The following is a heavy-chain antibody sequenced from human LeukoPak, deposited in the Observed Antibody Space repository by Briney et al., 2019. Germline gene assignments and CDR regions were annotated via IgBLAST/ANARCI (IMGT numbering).Heavy chain of an antibody. J-gene: IGHJ4*02. Sequence: GGSLRLSCAASGFTFSSYGMHWVRQAPGKGLEWVAFIRYDGSNKYYADSVKGRFTISRDNSKNTLYLQMNSLRAEDTAVYYCARDQFGRYDFWSGYSSPFDYWGQGTLVTVSS. CDR2: IRYDGSNK. V-gene: IGHV3-30*02. CDR1: GFTFSSYG. D-gene: IGHD3-3*01. CDR3: ARDQFGRYDFWSGYSSPFDY.